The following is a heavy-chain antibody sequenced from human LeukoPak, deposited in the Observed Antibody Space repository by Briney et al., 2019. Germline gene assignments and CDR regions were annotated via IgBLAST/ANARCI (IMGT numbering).Heavy chain of an antibody. V-gene: IGHV1-8*02. J-gene: IGHJ4*02. CDR1: GYTFIIYY. D-gene: IGHD3-10*01. Sequence: GASVKVSCKASGYTFIIYYMHWVRQAPGQGLEWMGWMNPNSGNTGYAQKFQGRVTMTRNTSISTAYMELSSLRSEDTAVYYCARGLLIWFGELLHSDYWGQGTLVTVSS. CDR3: ARGLLIWFGELLHSDY. CDR2: MNPNSGNT.